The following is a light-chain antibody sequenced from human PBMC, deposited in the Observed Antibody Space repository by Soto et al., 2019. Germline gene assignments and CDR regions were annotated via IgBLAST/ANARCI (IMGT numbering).Light chain of an antibody. V-gene: IGLV2-14*03. CDR1: SSDIGGYNY. Sequence: QSALTQPASVSGTPGQSITISCSGTSSDIGGYNYVSWYQQHPGKAPKLIIYDVINRPSGDSNRFSGSKSGNTASLTISGLQPEDEADYYCSSYTSSNTLVVFGGGTQLTVL. CDR3: SSYTSSNTLVV. CDR2: DVI. J-gene: IGLJ3*02.